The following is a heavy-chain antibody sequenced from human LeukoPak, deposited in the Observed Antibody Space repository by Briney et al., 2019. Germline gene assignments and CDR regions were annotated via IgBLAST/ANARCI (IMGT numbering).Heavy chain of an antibody. V-gene: IGHV4-39*07. D-gene: IGHD4-11*01. J-gene: IGHJ3*01. CDR1: GGSISTYY. CDR2: IYYNGDT. CDR3: ARGPNTAGNYRAFDL. Sequence: SETLSLTCTVSGGSISTYYWAWIRQPPGKGLEWIGSIYYNGDTYYNPSLKSRVIISADTSKNQFSLKLTSVTAADTAAYYCARGPNTAGNYRAFDLWGQGTKVTVSS.